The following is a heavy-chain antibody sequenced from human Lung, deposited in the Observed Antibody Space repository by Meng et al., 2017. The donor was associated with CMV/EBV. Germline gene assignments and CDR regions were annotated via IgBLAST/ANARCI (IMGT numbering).Heavy chain of an antibody. CDR1: GFSLNTIGEA. Sequence: QITLQESGPTLVKPTQTLTLTCNISGFSLNTIGEAVAWIRQPPGKALEWLALIYWDDDKRYSPSLKNRLTINKDTSKNQVVLTLANMDPVDTATYYCALRPLLSARVRGHWFDPWGQGTLVTVSS. V-gene: IGHV2-5*02. J-gene: IGHJ5*02. CDR3: ALRPLLSARVRGHWFDP. D-gene: IGHD3-10*01. CDR2: IYWDDDK.